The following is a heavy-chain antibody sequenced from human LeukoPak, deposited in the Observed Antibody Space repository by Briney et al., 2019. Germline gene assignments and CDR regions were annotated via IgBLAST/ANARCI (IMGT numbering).Heavy chain of an antibody. CDR2: IYPGDSDT. Sequence: GQSLKISCTGYGYSFASYGIGWVRQMTGKGLEWIGIIYPGDSDTRYSPSFQGQVTISADKSITTAYLQWSSLKASDSAMYYCARKDYNNGDGDYWGQGTLVTVSS. D-gene: IGHD4-11*01. CDR3: ARKDYNNGDGDY. J-gene: IGHJ4*02. CDR1: GYSFASYG. V-gene: IGHV5-51*01.